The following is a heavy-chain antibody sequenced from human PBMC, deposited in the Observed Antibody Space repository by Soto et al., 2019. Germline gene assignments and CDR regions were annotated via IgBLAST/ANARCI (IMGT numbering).Heavy chain of an antibody. J-gene: IGHJ6*03. CDR1: GGSISSSSYY. CDR2: IYYSGST. CDR3: ARLGRYYYYMDV. Sequence: SETLSLTCTVSGGSISSSSYYWGWIRQPPGKGLEWIGSIYYSGSTYYNPSLKSRVTIPVDTSKNQFSLKLSSVTAADAVDYYCARLGRYYYYMDVWGKGTTVTVSS. V-gene: IGHV4-39*01. D-gene: IGHD3-3*01.